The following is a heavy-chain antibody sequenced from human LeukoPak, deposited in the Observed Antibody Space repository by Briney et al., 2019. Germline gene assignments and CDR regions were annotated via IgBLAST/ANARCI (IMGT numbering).Heavy chain of an antibody. J-gene: IGHJ4*02. D-gene: IGHD2-15*01. V-gene: IGHV1-18*01. CDR2: ISAYNGNT. CDR1: GYTFTSYG. Sequence: ASVKVSCKASGYTFTSYGISWVRQAPGQGLEWMGWISAYNGNTNYAQKLQGRVTMTTDTSTGTAYMELRSLRSDDTAVYYCARDQDIVVVVRENFDYWGQGALVTVSS. CDR3: ARDQDIVVVVRENFDY.